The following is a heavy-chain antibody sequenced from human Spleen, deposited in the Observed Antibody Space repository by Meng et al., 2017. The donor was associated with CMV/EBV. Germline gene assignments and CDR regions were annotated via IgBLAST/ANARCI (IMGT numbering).Heavy chain of an antibody. CDR3: ARDMNLFGVVIESPLLY. CDR1: FTFLRYA. V-gene: IGHV3-30*15. Sequence: FTFLRYAMHCVRQAPPNGLECVSIISYDVNNRYYADSVKARFTISRDNSKNTVYLQMRSLRAEDTAVYYCARDMNLFGVVIESPLLYWGQGTLVTVSS. J-gene: IGHJ4*02. CDR2: ISYDVNNR. D-gene: IGHD3-3*01.